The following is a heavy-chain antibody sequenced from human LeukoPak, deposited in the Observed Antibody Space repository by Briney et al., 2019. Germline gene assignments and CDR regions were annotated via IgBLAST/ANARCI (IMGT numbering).Heavy chain of an antibody. Sequence: GGSLRLSCAASGXTFSNYGMTWVRQAPGKGLEWVGNIKPDGSAAYYVDSVRGRFTISRDNAKNSLNLQMNSLRAEDTGVYYCARYSGNYHALDYWGQGTLVTVSS. CDR3: ARYSGNYHALDY. CDR2: IKPDGSAA. CDR1: GXTFSNYG. V-gene: IGHV3-7*04. D-gene: IGHD1-26*01. J-gene: IGHJ4*02.